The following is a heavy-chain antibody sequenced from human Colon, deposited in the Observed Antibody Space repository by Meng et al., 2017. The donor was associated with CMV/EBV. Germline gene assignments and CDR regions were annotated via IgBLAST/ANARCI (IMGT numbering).Heavy chain of an antibody. CDR1: GFTFGDYG. CDR2: ISWNSGSI. Sequence: SLKISCAASGFTFGDYGVSWVRQAPGKGLEWVSGISWNSGSIGYADSVKGRFTISRDNAKNSVYLQMNSLRAEDTALYFCAKDRDCTSNSCPNYDMDVWGQGTTVTVSS. V-gene: IGHV3-9*01. CDR3: AKDRDCTSNSCPNYDMDV. D-gene: IGHD2/OR15-2a*01. J-gene: IGHJ6*02.